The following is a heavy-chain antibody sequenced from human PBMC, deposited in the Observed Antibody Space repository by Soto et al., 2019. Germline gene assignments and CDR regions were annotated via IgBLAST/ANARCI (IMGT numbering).Heavy chain of an antibody. D-gene: IGHD6-19*01. CDR3: ARDLSPTVAVLDY. CDR1: GGTFSSYT. CDR2: IIPILGIA. Sequence: QVQLVQSGAEVKKPGSSVKVSCKASGGTFSSYTISWVRQAPGQGLEWMGRIIPILGIANYAQKFQGRVTITADKSTSTAYMELSSLRSEDTAVYYCARDLSPTVAVLDYWGQGTLVTVSS. J-gene: IGHJ4*02. V-gene: IGHV1-69*08.